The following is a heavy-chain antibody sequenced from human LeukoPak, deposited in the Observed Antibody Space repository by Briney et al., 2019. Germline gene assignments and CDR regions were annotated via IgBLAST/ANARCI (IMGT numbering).Heavy chain of an antibody. CDR2: ISCSGGST. V-gene: IGHV3-23*01. CDR1: GFTFSSYA. D-gene: IGHD4-23*01. CDR3: AKDSAVVMPFDY. J-gene: IGHJ4*02. Sequence: AGGSLRLSCAASGFTFSSYAMSWVRQAPGKGLEWVSAISCSGGSTYYADSVKGRFTISRDNYKNTLYLQMNSLRAEDTAVYYCAKDSAVVMPFDYWGQGTLVTVSS.